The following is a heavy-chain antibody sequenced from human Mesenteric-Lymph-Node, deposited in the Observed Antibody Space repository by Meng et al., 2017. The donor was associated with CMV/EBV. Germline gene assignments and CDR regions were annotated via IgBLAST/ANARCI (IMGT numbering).Heavy chain of an antibody. CDR3: ARGHPYSPF. D-gene: IGHD3-16*01. J-gene: IGHJ4*02. Sequence: SETLSLTCTVSGGSVSSGTYHWSWIRQPPGKGLEWIGYIYYSGSTNSNPSLKSRVNISMDTSKNQFSLRLSSVTAADTAVYYCARGHPYSPFWGQGALVTVSS. CDR2: IYYSGST. V-gene: IGHV4-61*01. CDR1: GGSVSSGTYH.